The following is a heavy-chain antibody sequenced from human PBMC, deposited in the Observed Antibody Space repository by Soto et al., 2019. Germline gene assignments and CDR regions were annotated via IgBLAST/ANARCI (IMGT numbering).Heavy chain of an antibody. Sequence: GESLKISCKGSGYSFTSYWIGWVRQMPGHGLEWMGIIYPGDSNTRYSPSFQGQVTISADKSISSAYLQWSSLKASDTAMYYCARQGYCSNTACYSVDYWGQGTLVTVSS. CDR3: ARQGYCSNTACYSVDY. CDR1: GYSFTSYW. D-gene: IGHD2-2*02. CDR2: IYPGDSNT. J-gene: IGHJ4*02. V-gene: IGHV5-51*01.